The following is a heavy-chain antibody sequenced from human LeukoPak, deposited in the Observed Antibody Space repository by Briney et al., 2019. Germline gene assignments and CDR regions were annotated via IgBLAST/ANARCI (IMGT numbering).Heavy chain of an antibody. Sequence: GGSLRLSCAASGFIFSSYSMNWVRQAPGKGLEWVSGISPSGDITYYADSAKGRFTISRDNSKNTLYLEVISLAAEDTAVYYCAKDDAWLRFGEWSQGTLVTVSS. J-gene: IGHJ4*02. V-gene: IGHV3-23*01. D-gene: IGHD5-12*01. CDR3: AKDDAWLRFGE. CDR2: ISPSGDIT. CDR1: GFIFSSYS.